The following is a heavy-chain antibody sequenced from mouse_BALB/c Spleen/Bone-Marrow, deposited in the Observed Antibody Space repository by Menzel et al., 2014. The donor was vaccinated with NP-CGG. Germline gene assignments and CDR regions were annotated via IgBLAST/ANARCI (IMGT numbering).Heavy chain of an antibody. CDR3: AGYDYYQAWFAY. CDR1: GFNIKDTY. D-gene: IGHD2-4*01. J-gene: IGHJ3*01. V-gene: IGHV14-3*02. Sequence: VQLQQSGAELVKLGASVKLSCTASGFNIKDTYMHWVKQRPEQGLEWIGRIDPANGNTKYDPKFQGKATITADTSSNTAYLQLSSLTSEDTAVYYCAGYDYYQAWFAYWGQGTLVTVSA. CDR2: IDPANGNT.